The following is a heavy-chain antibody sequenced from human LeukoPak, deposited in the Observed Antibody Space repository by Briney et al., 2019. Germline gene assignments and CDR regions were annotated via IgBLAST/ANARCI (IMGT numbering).Heavy chain of an antibody. CDR1: RGSISSYC. J-gene: IGHJ3*02. Sequence: SETLSLTRTVSRGSISSYCWSSIRQPPRKGVEWIGYIYYSGSTNYNPSLKSRVPISVDTSKNQFSLKLGSVTAADTAVYYRARHEGQQLVPPMEYAFDIWGQGTMVTVSS. D-gene: IGHD6-13*01. CDR2: IYYSGST. V-gene: IGHV4-59*08. CDR3: ARHEGQQLVPPMEYAFDI.